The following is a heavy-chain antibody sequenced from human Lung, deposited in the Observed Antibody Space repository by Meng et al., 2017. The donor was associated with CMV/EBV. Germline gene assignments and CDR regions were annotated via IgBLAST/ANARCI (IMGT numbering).Heavy chain of an antibody. CDR2: IHPGDSET. Sequence: GEXXKISCKGSGHTFTTHWIAWVRQMPGKGLEWMGVIHPGDSETRYSPSFQGHVTTSADMSLSVAYLQWSSLKASDTAIFYCATVGLDQRFDNWGQGTLVTFSS. V-gene: IGHV5-51*01. CDR1: GHTFTTHW. CDR3: ATVGLDQRFDN. D-gene: IGHD1/OR15-1a*01. J-gene: IGHJ4*02.